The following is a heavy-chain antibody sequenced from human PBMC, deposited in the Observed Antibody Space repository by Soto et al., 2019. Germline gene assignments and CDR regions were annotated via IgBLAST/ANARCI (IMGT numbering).Heavy chain of an antibody. J-gene: IGHJ4*02. V-gene: IGHV3-7*03. D-gene: IGHD2-8*01. CDR2: LKRDGRER. CDR1: GFTFGDYW. CDR3: ARAVYEIHGRVVRRLDS. Sequence: GGSLRLSCAASGFTFGDYWMTWVRQAPGKGLEWVANLKRDGRERYYVDSVKGRFSVSRDNAKNSLYLQMNNLRPEDTAVYYCARAVYEIHGRVVRRLDSWGQGTLVTVSS.